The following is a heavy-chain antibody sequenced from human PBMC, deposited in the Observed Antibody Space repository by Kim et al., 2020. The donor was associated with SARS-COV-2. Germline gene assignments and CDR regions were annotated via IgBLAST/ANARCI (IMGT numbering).Heavy chain of an antibody. CDR3: ARENTDLGTLAD. V-gene: IGHV3-53*01. CDR2: IYSDGST. J-gene: IGHJ1*01. Sequence: GGSLRLSCAASGFTVSQYDMSWVRQAPGKGLEWVSVIYSDGSTSYAATAKGRVTTSRENSKNTLYLQINSLRADDTALYYCARENTDLGTLADWGQGTLVAVSS. D-gene: IGHD3-16*01. CDR1: GFTVSQYD.